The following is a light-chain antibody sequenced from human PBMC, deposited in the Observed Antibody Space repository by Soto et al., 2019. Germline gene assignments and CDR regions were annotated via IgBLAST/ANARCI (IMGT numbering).Light chain of an antibody. J-gene: IGLJ1*01. Sequence: QSALTQPASVSGSPGQSITISCTGTSSDVGSYNLVSWYQQHPGKAPKLMIYEGSKRPSGVSNRFSGSKSGNTASLTISGLPAEDEADYYCCSYAGSRTYVLGTGTKVTVL. CDR3: CSYAGSRTYV. V-gene: IGLV2-23*01. CDR2: EGS. CDR1: SSDVGSYNL.